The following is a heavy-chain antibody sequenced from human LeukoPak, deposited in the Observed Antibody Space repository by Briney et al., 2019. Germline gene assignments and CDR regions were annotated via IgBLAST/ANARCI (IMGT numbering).Heavy chain of an antibody. J-gene: IGHJ4*02. Sequence: GGSLRLSCAASGFTFSGFWMLWVRQAPGKGLVWVSRINTDGSRISYADSVKGRFTISRDNAKNTLFLQMNSLRAEDTAVYYCALRRIYSNGDDYWGQGTLVTVSS. V-gene: IGHV3-74*01. CDR3: ALRRIYSNGDDY. D-gene: IGHD6-19*01. CDR1: GFTFSGFW. CDR2: INTDGSRI.